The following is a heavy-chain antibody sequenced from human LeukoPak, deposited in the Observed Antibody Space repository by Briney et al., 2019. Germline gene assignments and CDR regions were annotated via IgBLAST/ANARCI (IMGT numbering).Heavy chain of an antibody. CDR2: IYTSGSI. D-gene: IGHD3-22*01. CDR3: ARDWSYYDSEYYFED. J-gene: IGHJ4*02. CDR1: GGSISAYY. Sequence: SETLSLTCTVSGGSISAYYWSWIRQPAGKGLEWIGRIYTSGSIHNNPSLKSRVSISIDKSKNQFSLQPSSVTAADTAVYYCARDWSYYDSEYYFEDWGQGTLVTVSS. V-gene: IGHV4-4*07.